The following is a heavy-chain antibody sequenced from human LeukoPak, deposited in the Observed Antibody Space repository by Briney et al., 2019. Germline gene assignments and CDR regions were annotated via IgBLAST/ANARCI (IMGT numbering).Heavy chain of an antibody. CDR1: GASISSYY. D-gene: IGHD2-2*01. V-gene: IGHV4-4*07. J-gene: IGHJ4*02. Sequence: SETLSLTCTVSGASISSYYWTWIRQPAGKGLEWIGRIYTSGSTNYNPSLKSRVAMSVDTSKNQFSLKLSSVTAADTAVYYCARLSANSSSSRSFDYGGQGTLVTVSS. CDR3: ARLSANSSSSRSFDY. CDR2: IYTSGST.